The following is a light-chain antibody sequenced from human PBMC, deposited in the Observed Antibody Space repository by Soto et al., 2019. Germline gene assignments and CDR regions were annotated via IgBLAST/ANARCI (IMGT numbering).Light chain of an antibody. V-gene: IGLV2-14*01. Sequence: QSVLTQPASVSGSPGQSITISCTGTSSDVGGYNYVSWYQQHPGKAPKLMIYEVSNLPSGVSNRFSGSKSGNTASLTISRLQAEDEADYYCSSYTSSSLDYVFGTGTKVTVL. CDR1: SSDVGGYNY. CDR3: SSYTSSSLDYV. CDR2: EVS. J-gene: IGLJ1*01.